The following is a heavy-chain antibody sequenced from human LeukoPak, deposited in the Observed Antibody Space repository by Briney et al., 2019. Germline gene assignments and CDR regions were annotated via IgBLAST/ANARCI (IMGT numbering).Heavy chain of an antibody. D-gene: IGHD3-10*01. V-gene: IGHV4-61*02. CDR2: IYTSGST. Sequence: SETLSLTCTVSGGSISSGSYYWSWIRQPAGKGLEWIGRIYTSGSTNYNPSLKSRVTISVDTSKNQFSLRLSSVTAADTAVYYCARVERYGSGIWGQGTLVTVSS. CDR1: GGSISSGSYY. CDR3: ARVERYGSGI. J-gene: IGHJ4*02.